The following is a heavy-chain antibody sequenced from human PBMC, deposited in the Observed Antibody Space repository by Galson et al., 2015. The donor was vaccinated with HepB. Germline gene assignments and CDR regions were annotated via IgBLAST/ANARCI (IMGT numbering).Heavy chain of an antibody. CDR2: INSDGSST. CDR1: GFTFSSYW. CDR3: ARGPWELLHGAGEKDY. D-gene: IGHD1-26*01. J-gene: IGHJ4*02. V-gene: IGHV3-74*01. Sequence: SLRLSCAASGFTFSSYWMHWVRQAPGKGLVWVSRINSDGSSTSYADSVKGRFTISRDNAKNTLYLQMSSLRAEDTAVYYCARGPWELLHGAGEKDYWGQGTLVTVSS.